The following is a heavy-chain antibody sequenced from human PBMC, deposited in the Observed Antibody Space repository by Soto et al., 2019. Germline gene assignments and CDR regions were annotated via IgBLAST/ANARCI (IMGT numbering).Heavy chain of an antibody. Sequence: SETLSLTCTVSGASISSGDYYWSWIRQPPGKGLEWIGCIYRSGNTYYNPSLKSRVAISVDTSKNQFSLKVNSVTAADTAVYFCARHLAYGMDFRGQGTTVTVSS. CDR3: ARHLAYGMDF. J-gene: IGHJ6*02. CDR2: IYRSGNT. V-gene: IGHV4-39*01. CDR1: GASISSGDYY.